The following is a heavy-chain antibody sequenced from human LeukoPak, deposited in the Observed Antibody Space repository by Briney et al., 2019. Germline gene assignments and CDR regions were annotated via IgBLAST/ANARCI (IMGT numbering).Heavy chain of an antibody. CDR2: ISGSGGST. J-gene: IGHJ4*02. Sequence: GGSLRLSCAASGFTFSTYPMSWVRQAPGKGLEWVSGISGSGGSTYYADSVKGRFTISRDISKNTLYLQMNSLRAEDTAVHYCAKDEGSGWYYFDYWGQGSLVTVSS. D-gene: IGHD6-19*01. CDR1: GFTFSTYP. CDR3: AKDEGSGWYYFDY. V-gene: IGHV3-23*01.